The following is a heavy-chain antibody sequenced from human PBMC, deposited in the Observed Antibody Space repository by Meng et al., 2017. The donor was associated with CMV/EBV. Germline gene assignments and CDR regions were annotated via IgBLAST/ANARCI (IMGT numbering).Heavy chain of an antibody. V-gene: IGHV3-9*01. CDR1: GFTFDDYA. CDR2: ISWNSGSI. D-gene: IGHD1-26*01. CDR3: AKDISYSGSYHASDY. Sequence: GGSLRLSCAASGFTFDDYAMHWVRQAPGKGLEWVSGISWNSGSIGYADSVKGRFTISRDNAKNSLYLQMNSLRAEDTALYYCAKDISYSGSYHASDYWGQGTLVTVSS. J-gene: IGHJ4*02.